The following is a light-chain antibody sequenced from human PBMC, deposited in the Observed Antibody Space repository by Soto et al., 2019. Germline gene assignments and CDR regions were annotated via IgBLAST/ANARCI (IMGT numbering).Light chain of an antibody. J-gene: IGKJ3*01. V-gene: IGKV1-33*01. CDR1: QDISNY. Sequence: DIQMTQSPSSLSASVGDRVTITCQATQDISNYLNWYQQKPGKAPRLLIYDASKLETGVPSRFSGSGSGTDFTLTVSRLQPEDVATYYCQHYDNLPLTFGPGTKVDIK. CDR2: DAS. CDR3: QHYDNLPLT.